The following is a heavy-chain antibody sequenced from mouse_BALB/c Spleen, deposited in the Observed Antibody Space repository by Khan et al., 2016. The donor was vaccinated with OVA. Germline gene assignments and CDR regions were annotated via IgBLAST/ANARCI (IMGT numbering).Heavy chain of an antibody. CDR1: GYTFTDYS. V-gene: IGHV9-2-1*01. J-gene: IGHJ2*01. Sequence: QIQLVQSGPELKKPGETVKISCKASGYTFTDYSMHWVKQAPGKGLKWMGWINTETGEPTYADDFKGRFAFSLETSASTAYLQINNLKNEDTATDFCARYRYDYFDYWGQGTTLTVSS. CDR3: ARYRYDYFDY. D-gene: IGHD2-14*01. CDR2: INTETGEP.